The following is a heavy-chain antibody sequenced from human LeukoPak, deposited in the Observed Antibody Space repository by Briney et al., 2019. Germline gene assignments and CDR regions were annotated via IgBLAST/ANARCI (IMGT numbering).Heavy chain of an antibody. J-gene: IGHJ5*02. V-gene: IGHV4-34*01. CDR1: GGSLSGYY. CDR2: INHSGST. CDR3: ARSGPAYVWGSYRNWFDP. Sequence: SETLPLTCAVSGGSLSGYYWTWIRQPPGKGLEWIGEINHSGSTNYNPSLKSRVTISVDTSRRQFFLRLSSVTAADTAMYYCARSGPAYVWGSYRNWFDPWGQGTLVTVSS. D-gene: IGHD3-16*02.